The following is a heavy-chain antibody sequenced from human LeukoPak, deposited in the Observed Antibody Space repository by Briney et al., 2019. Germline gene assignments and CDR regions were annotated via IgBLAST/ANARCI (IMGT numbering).Heavy chain of an antibody. J-gene: IGHJ4*02. CDR3: VSFYETY. Sequence: XXXXPGKGLVWVSHINSDGSWTSYADSVKGRFTISKDNAKNTVYLQMNSLRAEDTAVYYCVSFYETYWGRGTLVTVSS. D-gene: IGHD2/OR15-2a*01. CDR2: INSDGSWT. V-gene: IGHV3-74*01.